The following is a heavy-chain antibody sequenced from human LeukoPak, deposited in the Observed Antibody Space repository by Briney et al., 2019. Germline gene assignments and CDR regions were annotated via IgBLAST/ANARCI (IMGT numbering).Heavy chain of an antibody. J-gene: IGHJ4*02. Sequence: PSETLSLTCAVYGGSFSGYYWSWIRQPPGKGLEWIGEINHSGSTNYNPSLKSRVTISVDTSKNQFSLKLSSVTAADTAVYYCARGKLRGDGDRTYFDYWGQGTLVTVSS. V-gene: IGHV4-34*01. CDR2: INHSGST. CDR1: GGSFSGYY. CDR3: ARGKLRGDGDRTYFDY. D-gene: IGHD4-17*01.